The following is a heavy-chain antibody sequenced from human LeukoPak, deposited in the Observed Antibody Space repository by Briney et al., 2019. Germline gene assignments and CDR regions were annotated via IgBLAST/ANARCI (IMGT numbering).Heavy chain of an antibody. D-gene: IGHD3-10*01. CDR2: IIPIFGTA. CDR1: GGTFSSYG. V-gene: IGHV1-69*05. J-gene: IGHJ5*02. Sequence: SVKVSCKASGGTFSSYGISWVRQAPGQGLEWMGGIIPIFGTANYAQKFQGIVTITTDESTSTAYMELSSLRSEDTAVYYCARGRRFGELGIDPWGQGTLVTVSS. CDR3: ARGRRFGELGIDP.